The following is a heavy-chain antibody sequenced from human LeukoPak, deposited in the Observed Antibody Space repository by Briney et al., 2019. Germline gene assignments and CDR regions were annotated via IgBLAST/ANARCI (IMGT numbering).Heavy chain of an antibody. V-gene: IGHV1-18*01. Sequence: GASVKVSCKASGYTFTSYGISWVRQAPGQGLEWMGWISAYNGNTNYAQKLQGRVTMTTDTSTSTAYMELRSLRSDDTAVYYCASGYCSSTSCSEFDYWGQGTLVTVSS. J-gene: IGHJ4*02. CDR1: GYTFTSYG. D-gene: IGHD2-2*03. CDR3: ASGYCSSTSCSEFDY. CDR2: ISAYNGNT.